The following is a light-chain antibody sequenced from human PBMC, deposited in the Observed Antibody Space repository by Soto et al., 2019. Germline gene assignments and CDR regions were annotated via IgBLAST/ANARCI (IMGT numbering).Light chain of an antibody. CDR3: NSYVGSNNYV. V-gene: IGLV2-8*01. CDR2: EVT. J-gene: IGLJ1*01. CDR1: SSDVGGYNF. Sequence: QSVLTQPPSASGSPGQSVTISCTGTSSDVGGYNFVSWYQQHPTKAPKLIIYEVTKRPSGVPDRFSGSKSGNTASLTVSGLQADDEADYYCNSYVGSNNYVFGTGTKVTVL.